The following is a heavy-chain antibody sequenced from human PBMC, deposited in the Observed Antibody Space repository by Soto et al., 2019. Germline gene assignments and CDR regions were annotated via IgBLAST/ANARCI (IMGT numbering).Heavy chain of an antibody. J-gene: IGHJ5*02. CDR1: GGSISSSNW. D-gene: IGHD3-10*01. Sequence: SETLSLTCAVSGGSISSSNWWSWVRQPPGKGLERIGEIYHSGSTNYSPSLKSRVTISVDKSKNQFSLKLSSVTAADTAVYYCARGGITMVRGVIITARSRKASNWFDPWGQGTLVTVSS. CDR2: IYHSGST. V-gene: IGHV4-4*02. CDR3: ARGGITMVRGVIITARSRKASNWFDP.